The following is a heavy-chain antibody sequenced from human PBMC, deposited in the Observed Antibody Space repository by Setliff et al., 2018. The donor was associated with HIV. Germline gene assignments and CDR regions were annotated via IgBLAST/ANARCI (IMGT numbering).Heavy chain of an antibody. CDR1: GASFIRSRYY. D-gene: IGHD6-19*01. CDR3: ARALAGGSGWNYFDL. CDR2: VYTTGSA. Sequence: PSETLSLTCTVSGASFIRSRYYWSWIRQPAGKGLEWIGHVYTTGSAGYNPSLESRVTILEALSKNQFSLNLDSVTAADTAVYFCARALAGGSGWNYFDLWGPGALVTVSS. J-gene: IGHJ4*02. V-gene: IGHV4-61*09.